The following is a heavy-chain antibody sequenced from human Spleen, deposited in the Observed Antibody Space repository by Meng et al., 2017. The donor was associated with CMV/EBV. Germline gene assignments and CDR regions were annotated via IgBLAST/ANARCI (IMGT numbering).Heavy chain of an antibody. V-gene: IGHV3-48*04. J-gene: IGHJ5*02. CDR1: GFTFSSYS. CDR2: ISSSGSTI. D-gene: IGHD6-19*01. Sequence: GESLKISCAASGFTFSSYSMNWVRQAPGKGLEWVSSISSSGSTIYYADSVKGRFTISRDNAKNSLYLQMNRLRAEDTAVYYCARDLRSLTSIAVGFDPWGQGTLVTVSS. CDR3: ARDLRSLTSIAVGFDP.